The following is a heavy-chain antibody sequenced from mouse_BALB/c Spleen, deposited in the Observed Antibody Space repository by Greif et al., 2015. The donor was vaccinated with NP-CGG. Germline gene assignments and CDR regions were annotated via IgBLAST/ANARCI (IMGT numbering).Heavy chain of an antibody. J-gene: IGHJ2*01. Sequence: LVESGAELMKPGASVKISCKATGYTFSSHWIEWVKQRPGHGLEWIGEILPGSGSTNYNEKFKGKATFTADTSSNTAYMQLSSLTSEDSAVYYCARSDYRYDVDYWGQGTTLTVSS. V-gene: IGHV1-9*01. CDR2: ILPGSGST. CDR1: GYTFSSHW. CDR3: ARSDYRYDVDY. D-gene: IGHD2-14*01.